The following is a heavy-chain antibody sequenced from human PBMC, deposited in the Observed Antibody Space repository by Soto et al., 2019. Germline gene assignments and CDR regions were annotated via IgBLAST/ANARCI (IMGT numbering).Heavy chain of an antibody. V-gene: IGHV1-2*02. CDR3: ARVTVDVPE. Sequence: QLQLVQSGAQVTKPGASVKVSCRISGPTFITYFIHWVRQAPGQGLEWLGWIDPKSGGTNYEQKFRGRVTMTRDTSINTAYIDLNRLTSDDTAMYYCARVTVDVPEWGQGTLITVSS. D-gene: IGHD5-12*01. CDR1: GPTFITYF. CDR2: IDPKSGGT. J-gene: IGHJ4*02.